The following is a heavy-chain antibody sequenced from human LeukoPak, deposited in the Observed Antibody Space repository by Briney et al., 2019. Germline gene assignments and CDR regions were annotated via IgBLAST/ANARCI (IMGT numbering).Heavy chain of an antibody. Sequence: PGGSLRLSCATSGFTFSDYYMSWIRQPPGKGLEWVSYISSSGSPIYYAASVKGRFTISRDNAKNSLFLQMNSLRAEDTAVYYCARGSFVVTFGGFIGWGQGTLVTVSS. CDR3: ARGSFVVTFGGFIG. CDR2: ISSSGSPI. CDR1: GFTFSDYY. V-gene: IGHV3-11*04. D-gene: IGHD3-16*02. J-gene: IGHJ4*02.